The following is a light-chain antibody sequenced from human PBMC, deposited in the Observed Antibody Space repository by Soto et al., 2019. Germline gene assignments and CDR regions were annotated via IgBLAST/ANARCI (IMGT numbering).Light chain of an antibody. V-gene: IGKV3-20*01. CDR2: DTS. J-gene: IGKJ1*01. Sequence: ILLTQSPYTLSLSPGERATLSCWASQSVGSYLAWYQQKPGQAPRLLVYDTSYRATGVPERFSGSGSGTDFTLTISRLEPEDSEVYYCQQYDSSPWTFGQGTKVDIK. CDR3: QQYDSSPWT. CDR1: QSVGSY.